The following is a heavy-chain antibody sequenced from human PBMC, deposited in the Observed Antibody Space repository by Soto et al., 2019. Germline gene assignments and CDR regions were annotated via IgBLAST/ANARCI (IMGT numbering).Heavy chain of an antibody. Sequence: ASVKVSCKASGFRFSDYGFNWLRQAPGQGLEWMGWNSAFNGNTETAQGLQDRVTMTTDSSTTTAHMDLTNLTTDDTAIYYCARSYYLADAFDVWGQGTMVTVSS. CDR1: GFRFSDYG. CDR2: NSAFNGNT. V-gene: IGHV1-18*01. CDR3: ARSYYLADAFDV. J-gene: IGHJ3*01. D-gene: IGHD3-16*01.